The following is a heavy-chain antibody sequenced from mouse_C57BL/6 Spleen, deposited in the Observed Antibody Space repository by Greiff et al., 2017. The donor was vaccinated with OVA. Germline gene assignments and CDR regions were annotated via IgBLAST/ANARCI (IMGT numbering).Heavy chain of an antibody. D-gene: IGHD1-1*01. CDR2: IRSGSSTI. V-gene: IGHV5-17*01. Sequence: EVQLQESGGGLVKPGGSLKLSCAASGFTFSDYGMHWVRQAPEKGLEWVSYIRSGSSTIYYADTVKGRFTFSSDNAKNTLFLQMTSMRSEDTAMYDCARQGSDTVVDYYFDYWGQGTTLTVSS. J-gene: IGHJ2*01. CDR3: ARQGSDTVVDYYFDY. CDR1: GFTFSDYG.